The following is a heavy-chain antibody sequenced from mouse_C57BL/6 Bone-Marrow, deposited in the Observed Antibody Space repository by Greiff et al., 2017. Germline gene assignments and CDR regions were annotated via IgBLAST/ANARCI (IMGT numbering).Heavy chain of an antibody. CDR2: INPNNGGT. CDR1: GYTFTDYN. CDR3: ARRYYYGSSYLDY. D-gene: IGHD1-1*01. J-gene: IGHJ2*01. V-gene: IGHV1-18*01. Sequence: VQLQQSGPELVKPGASVKIPCKASGYTFTDYNMAWVKQSHGKSLEWIGDINPNNGGTIYNQKFKGKATLTVDKSSSTAYMELRSLTSEDTAVYYCARRYYYGSSYLDYWGQGTTLTVSS.